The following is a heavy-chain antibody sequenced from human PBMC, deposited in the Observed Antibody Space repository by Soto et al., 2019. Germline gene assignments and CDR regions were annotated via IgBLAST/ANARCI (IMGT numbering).Heavy chain of an antibody. CDR2: ITKNGRNK. CDR1: GFTFSNYG. J-gene: IGHJ4*02. V-gene: IGHV3-30*03. Sequence: QVQLVESGGGVVQPGGSLRLSCAASGFTFSNYGMHWVRQAPGKGLEWVADITKNGRNKDYADSVKGRLAISRDNSKNTLELQMNSLRVEDTAMYYCGRCNGDDCHSPFDYWGQGTLVTVSS. D-gene: IGHD2-8*01. CDR3: GRCNGDDCHSPFDY.